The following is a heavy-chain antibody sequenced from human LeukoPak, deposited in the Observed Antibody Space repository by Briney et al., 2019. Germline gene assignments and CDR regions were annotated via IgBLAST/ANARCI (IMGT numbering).Heavy chain of an antibody. CDR3: ARYVVYGSGKYYFDY. CDR1: GGSVSSTTYY. CDR2: INYSGST. V-gene: IGHV4-39*01. D-gene: IGHD3-10*01. Sequence: PSETLSLTCTVPGGSVSSTTYYWSWFRQPPGKGLEWIASINYSGSTYYNPSLKSRVTISVDTSENQFSLKLSSVTAADTAVYYCARYVVYGSGKYYFDYWGQGTLVTVSS. J-gene: IGHJ4*02.